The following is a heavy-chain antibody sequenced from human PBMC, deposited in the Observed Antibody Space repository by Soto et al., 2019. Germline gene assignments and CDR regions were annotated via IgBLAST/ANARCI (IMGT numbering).Heavy chain of an antibody. CDR1: GGTFSSYA. CDR2: INAGNGNT. J-gene: IGHJ6*03. D-gene: IGHD2-2*01. V-gene: IGHV1-3*01. Sequence: ASVKVSCKASGGTFSSYAISWVRQAPGQRHEWMGWINAGNGNTKYSQKFQGRVTITRDTSASTAYMELSSLRSEDTAVYYCARSKSTSYMDVWGKGTTVTVSS. CDR3: ARSKSTSYMDV.